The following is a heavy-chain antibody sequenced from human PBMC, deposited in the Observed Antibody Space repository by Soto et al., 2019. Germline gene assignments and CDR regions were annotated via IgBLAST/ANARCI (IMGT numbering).Heavy chain of an antibody. D-gene: IGHD5-12*01. CDR3: AKGAEGYVVSSLDY. J-gene: IGHJ4*02. V-gene: IGHV3-23*01. Sequence: EVQLLESGGGFVQPGGSLRLSCAASGFIFSNYAMTWVRQAPGKGLEWVSAITSTGSSTYYADSVKGRFTISRDNSKNTLYLQINSLTAEETAVYYCAKGAEGYVVSSLDYWGQGTLVTVSS. CDR1: GFIFSNYA. CDR2: ITSTGSST.